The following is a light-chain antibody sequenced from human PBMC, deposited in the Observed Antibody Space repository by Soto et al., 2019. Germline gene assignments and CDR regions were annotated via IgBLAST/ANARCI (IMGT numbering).Light chain of an antibody. CDR3: QSYDSSLSGVV. CDR2: GNS. V-gene: IGLV1-40*01. J-gene: IGLJ2*01. CDR1: SSNIGAGYE. Sequence: QSVLTQPPSGSVAPGQRVTISCTGSSSNIGAGYEVHWYQQLPGTAPKLLIYGNSNRPSGVPDRFSGSKSGTSASLAITGLQAEDEADYYCQSYDSSLSGVVFGGGTKLTVL.